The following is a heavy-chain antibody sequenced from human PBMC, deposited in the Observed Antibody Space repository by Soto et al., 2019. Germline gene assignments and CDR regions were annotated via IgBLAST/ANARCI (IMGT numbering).Heavy chain of an antibody. D-gene: IGHD3-16*02. CDR3: ATRVSSLGYYNGMNV. J-gene: IGHJ6*02. V-gene: IGHV1-24*01. CDR1: GYTFTRFG. Sequence: ASVKVSCKASGYTFTRFGITWVRQTTEQGLEWMGGFDPEDGEAIYAQKFQGRVTMTEDTSTDTAYMELSGLRSEDTAVYYCATRVSSLGYYNGMNVWGQGTTVTVSS. CDR2: FDPEDGEA.